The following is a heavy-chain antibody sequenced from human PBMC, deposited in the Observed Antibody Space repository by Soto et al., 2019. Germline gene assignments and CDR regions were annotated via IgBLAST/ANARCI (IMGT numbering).Heavy chain of an antibody. CDR3: DRVPDY. Sequence: SETRSLTCSVSGGAISSWYWSWIRQPPGKGLWWIGDIYYSRSTNCSPSLNSRVTISIERSTNQFSLKLSSVTAADTAVYYCDRVPDYWGQGILVT. CDR2: IYYSRST. J-gene: IGHJ4*02. V-gene: IGHV4-59*12. D-gene: IGHD2-2*01. CDR1: GGAISSWY.